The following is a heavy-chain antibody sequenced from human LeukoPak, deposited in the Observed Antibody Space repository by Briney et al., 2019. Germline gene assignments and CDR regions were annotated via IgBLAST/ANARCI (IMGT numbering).Heavy chain of an antibody. J-gene: IGHJ5*02. CDR2: IIPILGIA. V-gene: IGHV1-69*04. CDR1: GGTXSSYA. Sequence: GSSVKVSCKASGGTXSSYAISWVRQAPGQGLEWMGRIIPILGIANYAQRFQGRVTITADKSTSTAYMELSSLRSEDTAVYYCAIFRIAAAGTGWFDPWGQGTLVTVSS. CDR3: AIFRIAAAGTGWFDP. D-gene: IGHD6-13*01.